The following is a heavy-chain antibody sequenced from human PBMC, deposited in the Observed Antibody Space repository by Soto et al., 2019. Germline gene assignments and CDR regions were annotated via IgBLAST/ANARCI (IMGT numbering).Heavy chain of an antibody. J-gene: IGHJ4*02. Sequence: GGSLRLSCAASGFTFDDYTMHWVRQAPGKGLEWVSLISWDGGSTYYADSVKGRFTISRDNSKNSLYLQMNSLRTEDTALYYCAKDFEKMAGHHFDYWGQGTLVTVSS. CDR2: ISWDGGST. CDR1: GFTFDDYT. V-gene: IGHV3-43*01. D-gene: IGHD2-8*01. CDR3: AKDFEKMAGHHFDY.